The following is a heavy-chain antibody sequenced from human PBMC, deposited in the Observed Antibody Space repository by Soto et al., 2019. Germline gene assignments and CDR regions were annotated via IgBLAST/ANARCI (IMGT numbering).Heavy chain of an antibody. J-gene: IGHJ5*02. CDR2: ISGYNGNT. CDR3: ASGGSGSYTSWFEP. CDR1: GYTFTSYG. Sequence: QVQLVQSGAEVKKPGASVKVSCKASGYTFTSYGITWVRQAPGQGLEWMGWISGYNGNTNYAQKFQGRVTMTTDTSTSTAYMELRSLRYDDTAVYYCASGGSGSYTSWFEPWGQGTLVTVSS. V-gene: IGHV1-18*01. D-gene: IGHD3-10*01.